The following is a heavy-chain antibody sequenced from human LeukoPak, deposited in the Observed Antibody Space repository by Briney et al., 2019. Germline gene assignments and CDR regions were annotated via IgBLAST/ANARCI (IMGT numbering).Heavy chain of an antibody. CDR2: IIPILGIA. J-gene: IGHJ4*02. Sequence: SVKVSCKASGGTFSSYAINWVRQAPGQGLEWMGRIIPILGIANYAQKFQGRVTITADKSTSTAYMELSSLRSEDTAVYYCARELYGDYGCDYWGQGTLVTVSS. CDR3: ARELYGDYGCDY. CDR1: GGTFSSYA. V-gene: IGHV1-69*04. D-gene: IGHD4-17*01.